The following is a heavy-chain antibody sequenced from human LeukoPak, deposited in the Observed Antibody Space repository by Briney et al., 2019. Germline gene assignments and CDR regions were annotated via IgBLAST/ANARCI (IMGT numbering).Heavy chain of an antibody. V-gene: IGHV1-46*01. D-gene: IGHD1-20*01. CDR1: GYTFTNHF. CDR3: ARDGLHNWNDLYFDY. J-gene: IGHJ4*02. CDR2: INPSGGST. Sequence: ASVKVSCKASGYTFTNHFIHWVRQAPGEGLEWMGLINPSGGSTSYAHHHQGRVIMTRDTSTSSVYMELSSLRSEDTAVYYCARDGLHNWNDLYFDYWGQGTLVTVSS.